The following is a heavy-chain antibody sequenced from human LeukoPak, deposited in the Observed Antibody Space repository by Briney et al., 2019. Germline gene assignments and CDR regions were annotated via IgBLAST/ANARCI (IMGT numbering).Heavy chain of an antibody. CDR1: GYTFTSYG. J-gene: IGHJ6*03. CDR2: ISAYNGNT. D-gene: IGHD3-10*01. Sequence: ASVKVSCKASGYTFTSYGISWVRQAPGQGLEWMGWISAYNGNTNYAQKLQGRVTMTTDTPTSTAYMELRSLGSDDTAVYYCARDLMVRGLDYYMDVWGKGTTVTVSS. CDR3: ARDLMVRGLDYYMDV. V-gene: IGHV1-18*01.